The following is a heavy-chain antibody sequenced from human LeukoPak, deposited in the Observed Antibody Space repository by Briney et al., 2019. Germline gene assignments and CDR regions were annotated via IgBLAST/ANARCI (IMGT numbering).Heavy chain of an antibody. D-gene: IGHD6-13*01. CDR3: ARGGAAPEGYWFFDL. V-gene: IGHV1-2*02. CDR1: GYTFTGYY. CDR2: IIPNSGGT. Sequence: GASVKVSCRSSGYTFTGYYLHWVRQAPGQGLEWMGWIIPNSGGTNYAQKFQGRVTMTRDTPISTAYMDLSRLRSDDTAVYYCARGGAAPEGYWFFDLWGRGTLVTVSS. J-gene: IGHJ2*01.